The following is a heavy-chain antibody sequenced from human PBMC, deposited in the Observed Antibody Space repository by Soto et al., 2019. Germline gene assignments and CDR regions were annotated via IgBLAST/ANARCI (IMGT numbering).Heavy chain of an antibody. CDR3: GRDGSDY. CDR1: GYTFTYFY. V-gene: IGHV1-2*04. CDR2: INPNSGGT. Sequence: ASVKVSCKASGYTFTYFYIHWVRQAPGQGLEWMGWINPNSGGTKYAHKFQGWVTMTRDTSISTVYMELSRLRSDDTAVYYCGRDGSDYWGQGTLVTAPQ. J-gene: IGHJ4*02. D-gene: IGHD3-10*01.